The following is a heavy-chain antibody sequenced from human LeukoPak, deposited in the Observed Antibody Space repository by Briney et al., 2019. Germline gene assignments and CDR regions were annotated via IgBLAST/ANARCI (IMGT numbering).Heavy chain of an antibody. CDR1: GFTFSSYA. V-gene: IGHV3-23*01. D-gene: IGHD1-26*01. Sequence: GGSLRLSCAASGFTFSSYAMSWVRQAPGKGLEWVSGISASGGATYSAESVRGRFIISRDNSKNTLYLQMNGLRVDDTAAYYCATISGSFEYLDYWGQGTLVTVSS. CDR3: ATISGSFEYLDY. CDR2: ISASGGAT. J-gene: IGHJ4*02.